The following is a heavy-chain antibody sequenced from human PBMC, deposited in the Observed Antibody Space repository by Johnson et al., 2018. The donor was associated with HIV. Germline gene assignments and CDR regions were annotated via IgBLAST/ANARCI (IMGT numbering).Heavy chain of an antibody. Sequence: QVQLVESGGGVVQPGRSLRLSCAASGFTFSSYGMHWVRQAPGTGLEWVAVIWYDGSNKYYADSVKGRFTISRDNSKNTLYLQMNSLRAEDTAVFYCAKASPDSGSLIDIWGQGTMVTVSS. D-gene: IGHD6-6*01. CDR2: IWYDGSNK. J-gene: IGHJ3*02. CDR1: GFTFSSYG. V-gene: IGHV3-33*06. CDR3: AKASPDSGSLIDI.